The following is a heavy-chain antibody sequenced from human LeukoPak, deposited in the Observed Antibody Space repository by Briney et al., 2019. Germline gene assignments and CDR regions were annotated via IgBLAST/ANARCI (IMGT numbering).Heavy chain of an antibody. J-gene: IGHJ4*02. CDR2: IYYSGST. CDR1: GGSISSYY. Sequence: SETLSLTCTVSGGSISSYYWSWIRQPPGKGLEWIGYIYYSGSTNYNPSLKSRVTISVDTSKNQFSLKLSSVTAADTAVYYCARSHAVAGTRRFDYWGQGTLVTVSS. CDR3: ARSHAVAGTRRFDY. D-gene: IGHD6-19*01. V-gene: IGHV4-59*08.